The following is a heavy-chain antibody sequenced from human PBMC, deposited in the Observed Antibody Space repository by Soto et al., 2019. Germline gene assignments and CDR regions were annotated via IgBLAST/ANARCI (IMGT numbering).Heavy chain of an antibody. J-gene: IGHJ5*02. Sequence: QVHLVQSGVEVKTPGASVKVSCQASGYTFFTYDISWVRQAPGQGVEWMGWSSTYSGDTKYAQKFQGRVPMTTDTSTTTAYLELRSLRSDDTDDYYCARHHGPTTSENWFDPWGQGTLVTVSS. CDR2: SSTYSGDT. CDR3: ARHHGPTTSENWFDP. CDR1: GYTFFTYD. V-gene: IGHV1-18*01. D-gene: IGHD1-26*01.